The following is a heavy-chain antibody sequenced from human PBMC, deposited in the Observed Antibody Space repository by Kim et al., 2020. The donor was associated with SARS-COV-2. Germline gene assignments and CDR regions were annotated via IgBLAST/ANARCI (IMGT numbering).Heavy chain of an antibody. CDR1: GFTFDDYA. CDR2: ISWNSGSI. CDR3: AKDMGDGYNRPHFDY. V-gene: IGHV3-9*01. Sequence: GGSLRLSCAASGFTFDDYAMHWVRQAPGKGLEWVSGISWNSGSIVYADSVKGRFPISRDNAKNSLYLQMNSLRAEDTALYYCAKDMGDGYNRPHFDYWGQGTLVTVSS. D-gene: IGHD5-12*01. J-gene: IGHJ4*02.